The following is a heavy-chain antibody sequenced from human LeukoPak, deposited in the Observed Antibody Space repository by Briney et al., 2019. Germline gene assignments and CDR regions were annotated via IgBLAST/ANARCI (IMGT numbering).Heavy chain of an antibody. CDR1: GLTVSNNF. V-gene: IGHV3-66*02. Sequence: GGSLRLSCPASGLTVSNNFMTGGRQASGKGLEWVSMIYPRGTTYSADSVKDRFTISRDDSQNTLYLQLNSLSPDDTALYFCATLLRCGNTGFAFAIWGQGTMVTVSS. J-gene: IGHJ3*02. CDR2: IYPRGTT. D-gene: IGHD5-12*01. CDR3: ATLLRCGNTGFAFAI.